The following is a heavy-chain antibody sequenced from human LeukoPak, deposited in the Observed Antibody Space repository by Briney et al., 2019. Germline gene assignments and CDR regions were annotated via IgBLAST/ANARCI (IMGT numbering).Heavy chain of an antibody. CDR2: ISGDGGST. CDR1: GFTFDDYA. CDR3: AKDPSIYSSSWPEYFQH. V-gene: IGHV3-43*02. D-gene: IGHD6-13*01. Sequence: GGSLRLSCVASGFTFDDYAMHWVRQAPGKGLEWVSLISGDGGSTYYADSVKGRFTISRDNSKNSLYLRMNSLRTEDTALYYCAKDPSIYSSSWPEYFQHWGQGTLVTVSS. J-gene: IGHJ1*01.